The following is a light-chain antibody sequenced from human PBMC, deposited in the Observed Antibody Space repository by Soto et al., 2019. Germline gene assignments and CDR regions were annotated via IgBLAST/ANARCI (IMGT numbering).Light chain of an antibody. CDR2: KAS. Sequence: DIQMTQSPSTLSASVGDTVTVTCRASQSISSWLAWYQQKPGKAPKLLIYKASTLESGVPSRFSGSGSGTEFTLTINSLQPDDFATYYCQQYNSYWTFGQGTKVDIK. CDR1: QSISSW. CDR3: QQYNSYWT. J-gene: IGKJ1*01. V-gene: IGKV1-5*03.